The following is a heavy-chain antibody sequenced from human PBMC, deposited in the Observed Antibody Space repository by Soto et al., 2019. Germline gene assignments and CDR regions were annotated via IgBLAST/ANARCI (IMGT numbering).Heavy chain of an antibody. J-gene: IGHJ3*02. D-gene: IGHD3-22*01. CDR1: GGTFSSYA. Sequence: SVKVSCKASGGTFSSYAISWVRQAPGQGLEWMGGIIPIFGTANYAQKFQGRVTITADKSTSTAYMELSSLRSEDTAVYYCAREWISSGGDAFDIWGQGTMVTVSS. CDR3: AREWISSGGDAFDI. CDR2: IIPIFGTA. V-gene: IGHV1-69*06.